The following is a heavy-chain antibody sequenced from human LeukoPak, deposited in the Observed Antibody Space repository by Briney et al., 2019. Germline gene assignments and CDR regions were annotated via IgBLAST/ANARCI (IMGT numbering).Heavy chain of an antibody. J-gene: IGHJ4*02. CDR2: INQDGGEK. CDR1: GFTFSSYW. D-gene: IGHD2-2*01. V-gene: IGHV3-7*01. CDR3: ATGRSCTTCYLPDY. Sequence: GGSLRLSCAASGFTFSSYWMSWVRQAPGKGLEWVANINQDGGEKYYVDSVKGRFTISRDNAKNSLYLQMNSLRAEDAAVYHCATGRSCTTCYLPDYWGQGTLVTVSS.